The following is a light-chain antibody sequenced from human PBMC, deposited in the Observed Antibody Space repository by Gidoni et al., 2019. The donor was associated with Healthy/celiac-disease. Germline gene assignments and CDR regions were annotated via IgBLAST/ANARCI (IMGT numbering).Light chain of an antibody. V-gene: IGKV3-15*01. Sequence: EIVMTPSPATLSVSPGERATLSCRASQSVSSNLAWYQQKPGQAPRLLIYGASTRATCIPPRFSGSGSGTEFTLTISSLQSEDFAVYYCQQYNNWPSWTFGQGTKVEIK. CDR2: GAS. CDR3: QQYNNWPSWT. J-gene: IGKJ1*01. CDR1: QSVSSN.